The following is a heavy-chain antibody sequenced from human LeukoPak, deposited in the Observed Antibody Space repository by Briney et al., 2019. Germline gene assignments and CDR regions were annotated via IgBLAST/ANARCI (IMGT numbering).Heavy chain of an antibody. D-gene: IGHD3-16*02. CDR1: GGSISSSSYY. CDR2: IYYSGST. Sequence: SETLSLTCTVSGGSISSSSYYWGWIRQPPGKGLEWIGSIYYSGSTYYNPSLKSRVTISVDTSKNQFSLKLSFVTAADTAVYYCARSVLWVWGSYRYFDYCGQGTLVTVSS. CDR3: ARSVLWVWGSYRYFDY. V-gene: IGHV4-39*01. J-gene: IGHJ4*02.